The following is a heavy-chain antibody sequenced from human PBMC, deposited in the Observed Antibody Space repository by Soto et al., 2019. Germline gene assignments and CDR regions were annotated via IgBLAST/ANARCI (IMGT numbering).Heavy chain of an antibody. CDR1: GFTFRSYA. Sequence: GGSLRLSCAASGFTFRSYAMHWVRQAPGKGLEWVAVISYDGSNKYYADAVKGRFTISRDNSKNTLYLQMNSLRAEDTAVYYCARDGGRVAARSPADYWGQGTLVTVSS. V-gene: IGHV3-30-3*01. CDR2: ISYDGSNK. J-gene: IGHJ4*02. CDR3: ARDGGRVAARSPADY. D-gene: IGHD6-6*01.